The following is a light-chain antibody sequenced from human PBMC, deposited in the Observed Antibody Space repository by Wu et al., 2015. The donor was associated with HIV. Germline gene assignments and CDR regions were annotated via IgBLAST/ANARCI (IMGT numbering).Light chain of an antibody. CDR1: QNIYNNY. J-gene: IGKJ5*01. Sequence: EIVLTQSPGTLSLSPGERVTLSCRASQNIYNNYFAWYQQKPGQAPRLLIFDTSSRATGISDRFSGSGSGTDFTFTISRLEPEDFAVYYCQQYGSSPLTFGQGTRLGIK. CDR3: QQYGSSPLT. V-gene: IGKV3-20*01. CDR2: DTS.